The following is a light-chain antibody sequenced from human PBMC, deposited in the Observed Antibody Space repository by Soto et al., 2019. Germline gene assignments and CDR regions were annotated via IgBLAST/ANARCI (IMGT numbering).Light chain of an antibody. Sequence: EIVMTQSPATLSVSPGDRATLSCRASQSVSSNLVWYQQKPGQAPRLLIFGASTRATGIPARFSGSGSGTEFTLTVSSLQSEDFAVYYCQQYNNWPRTFGQGTKVEIK. CDR1: QSVSSN. CDR3: QQYNNWPRT. CDR2: GAS. V-gene: IGKV3-15*01. J-gene: IGKJ1*01.